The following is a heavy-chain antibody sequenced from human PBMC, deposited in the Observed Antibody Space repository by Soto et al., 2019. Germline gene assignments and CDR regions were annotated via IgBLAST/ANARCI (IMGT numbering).Heavy chain of an antibody. J-gene: IGHJ3*01. CDR1: GYTFTKHH. CDR2: IKPGKSST. CDR3: ARGSSSGSGGTGVLNV. Sequence: QVQLAQSGAEVKKPGASVKVSCQASGYTFTKHHMHWERQAPGQGREWMGVIKPGKSSTRYAQKCQGRVTVTSDTSTSTGFMELTSLTSDDTAVYYCARGSSSGSGGTGVLNVWGQGTMVTFSS. D-gene: IGHD3-10*01. V-gene: IGHV1-46*01.